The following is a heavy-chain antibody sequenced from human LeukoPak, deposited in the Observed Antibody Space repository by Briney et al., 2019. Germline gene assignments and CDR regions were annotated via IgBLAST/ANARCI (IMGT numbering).Heavy chain of an antibody. V-gene: IGHV1-69*06. CDR3: AGGRYVQLWFGDY. J-gene: IGHJ4*02. D-gene: IGHD5-18*01. CDR2: IIPIFGTA. CDR1: GGTFSSYA. Sequence: GASVKVSCKASGGTFSSYAISWVRQAPGQGLEWMGGIIPIFGTANYAQKFQGRVTITADKSASTAYMELSSLRSEDTAVYYCAGGRYVQLWFGDYWGQGTLVTVSS.